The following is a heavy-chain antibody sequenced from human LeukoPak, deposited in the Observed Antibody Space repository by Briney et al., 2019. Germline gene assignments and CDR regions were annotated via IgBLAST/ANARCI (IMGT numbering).Heavy chain of an antibody. CDR2: ISHTGSPI. Sequence: GGSLRHSCAPSGFTFTDYNINWVPPAPGKGLVYLSYISHTGSPIYYADSVKGRFTISKDNAKNSVYLQMKSLRDEDTGIYYCARDYGGHGEDFDYWGGGTLVAVSS. V-gene: IGHV3-48*02. D-gene: IGHD4-23*01. CDR1: GFTFTDYN. CDR3: ARDYGGHGEDFDY. J-gene: IGHJ4*02.